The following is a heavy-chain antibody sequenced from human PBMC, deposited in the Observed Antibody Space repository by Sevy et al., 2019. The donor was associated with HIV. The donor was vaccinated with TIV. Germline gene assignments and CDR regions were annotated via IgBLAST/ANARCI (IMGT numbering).Heavy chain of an antibody. J-gene: IGHJ4*02. Sequence: GGSLRLSCAASGFTFSTYSMNWVRQAPGKGLEWVSSINSGSGYIYYADSVKGRFTVSRDDAKNSLHLQMNSLRAEDTAVYYCAREKEQQLVDYWGQGTLVTVSS. CDR3: AREKEQQLVDY. V-gene: IGHV3-21*01. CDR1: GFTFSTYS. D-gene: IGHD6-13*01. CDR2: INSGSGYI.